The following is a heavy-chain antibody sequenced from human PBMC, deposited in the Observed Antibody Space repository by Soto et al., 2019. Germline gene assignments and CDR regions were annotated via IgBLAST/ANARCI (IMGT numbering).Heavy chain of an antibody. D-gene: IGHD6-19*01. CDR3: ARGRKLIAVAGGNSFDP. J-gene: IGHJ5*02. Sequence: ASVKVSCKASGGTFSSYAISWVRQAPGQGLEWMGGIIPIFGTANYAQKFQGRVTITADESTSTAYMELSSLRSEDTAVYYCARGRKLIAVAGGNSFDPWCQGTL. CDR1: GGTFSSYA. CDR2: IIPIFGTA. V-gene: IGHV1-69*13.